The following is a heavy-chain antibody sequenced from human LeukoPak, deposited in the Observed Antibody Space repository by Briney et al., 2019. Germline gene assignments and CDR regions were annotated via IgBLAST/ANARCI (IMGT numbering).Heavy chain of an antibody. CDR1: GFTFSSYW. J-gene: IGHJ4*02. CDR2: INSDGSST. D-gene: IGHD5-18*01. CDR3: AREGRTAMALDY. V-gene: IGHV3-74*01. Sequence: GGSLRLSCAASGFTFSSYWMHWVRQAPGKGLVWVSRINSDGSSTSYADSVKGRFTISRDNAKNTLYLQMNSLRAEDTAVYYCAREGRTAMALDYWGQGTLVTVSS.